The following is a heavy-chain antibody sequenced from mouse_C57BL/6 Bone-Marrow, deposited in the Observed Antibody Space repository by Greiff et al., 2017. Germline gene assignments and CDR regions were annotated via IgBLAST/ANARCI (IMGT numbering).Heavy chain of an antibody. CDR3: AREFYYYGSSYEGYFDY. Sequence: VQLQQSGPELVKPGASVKISCKASGYSFTDYNMNWVKQSNGKSLEWIGVINPNYGTTSYNQKFKGKATLTVDQSTSTAYMQLNSLTSEDSAVYYCAREFYYYGSSYEGYFDYWGQGTTLTVSS. V-gene: IGHV1-39*01. CDR2: INPNYGTT. D-gene: IGHD1-1*01. J-gene: IGHJ2*01. CDR1: GYSFTDYN.